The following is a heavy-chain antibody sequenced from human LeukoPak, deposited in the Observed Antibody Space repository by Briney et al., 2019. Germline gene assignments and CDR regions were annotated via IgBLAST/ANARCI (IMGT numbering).Heavy chain of an antibody. V-gene: IGHV3-23*01. CDR2: ISGSGGST. CDR3: AKDQGDCGGDCYPSGPEDY. J-gene: IGHJ4*02. CDR1: GFTFSRYW. Sequence: GGSLRLSCAASGFTFSRYWMSWVRQAPGKGLEWVSAISGSGGSTYYADSVKGRFTISRDNSKNTLYLQMNSLRAEDTAVYYCAKDQGDCGGDCYPSGPEDYWGQGTLVTVSS. D-gene: IGHD2-21*02.